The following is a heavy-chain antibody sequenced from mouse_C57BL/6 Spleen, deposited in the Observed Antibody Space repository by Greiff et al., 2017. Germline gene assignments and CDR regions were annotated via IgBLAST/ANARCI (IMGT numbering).Heavy chain of an antibody. V-gene: IGHV1-76*01. J-gene: IGHJ4*01. CDR1: GYTFTDYY. CDR2: IYPGSGNT. CDR3: ARRRDLYYAMDY. Sequence: VQLQQSGAELVRPGASVKLSCKASGYTFTDYYINWVKQRPGQGLEWIARIYPGSGNTYYNEKFKGKATLTAEKSSSTAYMQLSSLTSEDSAVYFCARRRDLYYAMDYWGQGTSVTVSS. D-gene: IGHD3-3*01.